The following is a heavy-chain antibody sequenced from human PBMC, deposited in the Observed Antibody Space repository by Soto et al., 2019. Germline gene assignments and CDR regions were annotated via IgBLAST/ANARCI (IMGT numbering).Heavy chain of an antibody. D-gene: IGHD2-2*01. CDR2: ISGSGGRT. CDR1: GFTFSSYA. CDR3: AAEGGLIVVLAASLYYYMDV. Sequence: EVQLLESGGGLVQPGGSLRLSCAASGFTFSSYAMSWVRQAPGKGLEWVSAISGSGGRTYYADSVKGRFTISRDKSKDTLYLQIRNLKAEDTTVYYCAAEGGLIVVLAASLYYYMDVWGKGTTVTVSS. J-gene: IGHJ6*03. V-gene: IGHV3-23*01.